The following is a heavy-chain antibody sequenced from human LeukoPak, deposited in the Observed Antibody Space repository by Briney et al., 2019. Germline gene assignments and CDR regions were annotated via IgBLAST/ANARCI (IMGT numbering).Heavy chain of an antibody. D-gene: IGHD3-22*01. CDR3: AGSDTIGYLPREWDYWYFDL. Sequence: PGGSLRLSCAASGFTFSSYSMNWVRQAPGKGLEWVSSISSSSSYIYDADSVKGRFTISRDNAKNSLYLQMNSLRAEDTAVYYCAGSDTIGYLPREWDYWYFDLWGRGTLVTVSS. CDR2: ISSSSSYI. V-gene: IGHV3-21*01. J-gene: IGHJ2*01. CDR1: GFTFSSYS.